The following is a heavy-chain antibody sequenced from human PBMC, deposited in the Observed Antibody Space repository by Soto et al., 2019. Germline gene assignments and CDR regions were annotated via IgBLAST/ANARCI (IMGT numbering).Heavy chain of an antibody. J-gene: IGHJ4*02. Sequence: QVQLVESGGGVVQPGRSLRLSCAASGFTVSSYGMHWVRQAPGKGLEWVAVIWSDGSNKYYADSVKGRFTISRDNSKNTLYLQVNSLRAEDTAVYYCAKEFWSGPFDYWCQGTLVTVSS. CDR3: AKEFWSGPFDY. V-gene: IGHV3-33*06. CDR2: IWSDGSNK. CDR1: GFTVSSYG. D-gene: IGHD3-3*01.